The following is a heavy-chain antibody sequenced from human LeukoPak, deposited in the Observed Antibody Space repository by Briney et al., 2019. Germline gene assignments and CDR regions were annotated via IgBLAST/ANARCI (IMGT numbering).Heavy chain of an antibody. V-gene: IGHV4-38-2*01. J-gene: IGHJ4*02. CDR2: IFHSGIS. Sequence: SETLSLICAVSGYSISGGYYWGWIRQPPGKGLEWIGDIFHSGISHYNPSLSSRLTMSVDTSNNQFSLNLRSVTAADTAVYYCVRTTYCYDTSGHLGVGHWGQGTLVTVSS. CDR3: VRTTYCYDTSGHLGVGH. CDR1: GYSISGGYY. D-gene: IGHD3-22*01.